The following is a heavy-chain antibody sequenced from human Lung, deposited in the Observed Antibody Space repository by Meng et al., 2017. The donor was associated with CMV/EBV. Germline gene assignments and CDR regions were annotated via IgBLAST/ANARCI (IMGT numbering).Heavy chain of an antibody. CDR1: GFTFSSYG. J-gene: IGHJ4*02. CDR2: IRYDGSNK. Sequence: GGSXTLXCAASGFTFSSYGMHWVRQAPGKGLEWVAFIRYDGSNKYYADSVKGRFTISRDNSKNTLYLQMNSLRAEDTAVYYCAKGSGDGYNFAGTLDYWGQGTLVTVSS. V-gene: IGHV3-30*02. CDR3: AKGSGDGYNFAGTLDY. D-gene: IGHD5-24*01.